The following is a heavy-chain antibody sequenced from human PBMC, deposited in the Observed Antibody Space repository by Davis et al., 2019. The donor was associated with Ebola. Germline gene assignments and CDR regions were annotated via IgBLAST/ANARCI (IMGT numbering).Heavy chain of an antibody. CDR3: ASPFSYSSSSDFDY. J-gene: IGHJ4*02. Sequence: PSETLSLTCTVSGGSISSSSYYWGWIRQPPGKGLEWIGSIYYSGSTYYNPSLKSRVTISVDTSKNQFSLKLSSVTAADTAVYYCASPFSYSSSSDFDYWGQGTLVTVSS. CDR1: GGSISSSSYY. CDR2: IYYSGST. D-gene: IGHD6-6*01. V-gene: IGHV4-39*07.